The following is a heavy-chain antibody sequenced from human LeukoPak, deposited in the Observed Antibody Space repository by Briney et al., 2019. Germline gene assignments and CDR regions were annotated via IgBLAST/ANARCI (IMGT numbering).Heavy chain of an antibody. CDR2: ISSSSSYI. D-gene: IGHD3-9*01. CDR3: ARDLSGYYIVDY. CDR1: GFTFSSYS. V-gene: IGHV3-21*01. Sequence: RGSLRLSCAASGFTFSSYSMNWVRQAPGKRLEWVSSISSSSSYIYYADSVKGRFTISRDNAKNSLYLQMNSLRAEDTAVYYCARDLSGYYIVDYWGQGTLVTVSS. J-gene: IGHJ4*02.